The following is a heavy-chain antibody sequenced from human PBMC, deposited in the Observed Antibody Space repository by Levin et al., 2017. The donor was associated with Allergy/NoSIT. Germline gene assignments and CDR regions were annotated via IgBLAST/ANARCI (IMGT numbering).Heavy chain of an antibody. Sequence: PGGSLRLSCKGSGYSFTSYWIGWVRQMPGKGLEWMGIIYPGDSDTRYSPSFQGQVTISADKSISTAYLQWSSLKASDTAMYYCARVYCSSTSCYAIWFDPWGQGTLVTVSS. CDR3: ARVYCSSTSCYAIWFDP. D-gene: IGHD2-2*01. CDR2: IYPGDSDT. V-gene: IGHV5-51*01. J-gene: IGHJ5*02. CDR1: GYSFTSYW.